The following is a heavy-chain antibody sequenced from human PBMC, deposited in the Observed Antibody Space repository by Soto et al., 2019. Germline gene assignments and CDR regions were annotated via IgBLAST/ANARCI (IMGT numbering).Heavy chain of an antibody. CDR1: GGSFSGPN. CDR3: ARGWGFGFDP. J-gene: IGHJ5*02. V-gene: IGHV4-34*01. Sequence: QVQLQQWGAGLLKPSETLSLACAVYGGSFSGPNWSWIRQPPGKGLEWIGEINHSGSTNYNPSLKSRVTISIDMSKNQYSLNVISVTAADTAVYYCARGWGFGFDPWGQGILVTVSS. CDR2: INHSGST. D-gene: IGHD3-10*01.